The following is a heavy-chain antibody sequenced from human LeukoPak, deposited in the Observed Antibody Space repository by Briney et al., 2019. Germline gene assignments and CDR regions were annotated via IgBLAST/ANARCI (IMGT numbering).Heavy chain of an antibody. CDR1: GFTFSSYA. D-gene: IGHD4-17*01. Sequence: GGSLRLSCAASGFTFSSYAMHWVRQAPGKGLEWVAVIWYDGSNKYYAESVKGRFTISRDNSKNTLYLQMNSLRAEDTAVYYCAREDGDYYYYYGMDVWGQGTTVTASS. V-gene: IGHV3-33*08. CDR3: AREDGDYYYYYGMDV. J-gene: IGHJ6*02. CDR2: IWYDGSNK.